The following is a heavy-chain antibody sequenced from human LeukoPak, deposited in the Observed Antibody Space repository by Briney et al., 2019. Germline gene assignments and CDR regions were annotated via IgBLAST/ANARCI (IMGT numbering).Heavy chain of an antibody. CDR1: GGSISSSSYY. J-gene: IGHJ4*02. V-gene: IGHV4-39*01. CDR2: IYYSGST. D-gene: IGHD3-10*01. Sequence: SETLSLTCTVSGGSISSSSYYWGWIRQPPGKGLEWIGSIYYSGSTYYNPSLKSRVTISVDTSKNQFSLKLSSVTAADTAVYYCASLWFGELLEGFDNWGQGTLVTVSS. CDR3: ASLWFGELLEGFDN.